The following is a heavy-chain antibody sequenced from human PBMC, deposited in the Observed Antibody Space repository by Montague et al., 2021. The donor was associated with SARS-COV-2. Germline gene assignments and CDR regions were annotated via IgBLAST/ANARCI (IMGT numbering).Heavy chain of an antibody. CDR1: RFTFSSYA. V-gene: IGHV3-30*04. D-gene: IGHD1-26*01. J-gene: IGHJ4*02. CDR2: ISYDGSNK. CDR3: ARVGSGSYYGYFDY. Sequence: SLRLSCAASRFTFSSYAMHWVRQAPGKGLEWVAVISYDGSNKYYADSVKGRFTIFRDNSKNTLYLQMNSLRAEDTAVYYCARVGSGSYYGYFDYWGQGTLVTVSS.